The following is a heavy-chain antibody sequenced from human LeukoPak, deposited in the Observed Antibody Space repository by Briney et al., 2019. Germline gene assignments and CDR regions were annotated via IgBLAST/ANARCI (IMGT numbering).Heavy chain of an antibody. D-gene: IGHD5-12*01. J-gene: IGHJ6*03. CDR1: GYTFTGYY. CDR2: INPNSGGT. CDR3: ARSSGYEYYYYYYMDV. Sequence: ASVKVSCKASGYTFTGYYMHWVRQAPGQELEWMGWINPNSGGTNYAQKFQGRVTMTRDTSISTAYMELSRLRSDDTAVYYCARSSGYEYYYYYYMDVWGKGTTVTVSS. V-gene: IGHV1-2*02.